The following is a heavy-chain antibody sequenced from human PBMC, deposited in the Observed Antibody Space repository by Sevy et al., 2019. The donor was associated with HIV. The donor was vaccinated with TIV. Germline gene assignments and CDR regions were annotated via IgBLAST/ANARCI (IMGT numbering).Heavy chain of an antibody. CDR1: GFTFSSYG. D-gene: IGHD6-6*01. CDR2: IWYDGSNN. Sequence: GGSLRLSCAASGFTFSSYGMHWVRQAPGKGLEWVAVIWYDGSNNYYADSVKGRFTISRDNSKNTLYLQMNSLRAEDTAVYYCARDEDTAARPGYFDYWCQGTLVTVSS. CDR3: ARDEDTAARPGYFDY. V-gene: IGHV3-33*01. J-gene: IGHJ4*02.